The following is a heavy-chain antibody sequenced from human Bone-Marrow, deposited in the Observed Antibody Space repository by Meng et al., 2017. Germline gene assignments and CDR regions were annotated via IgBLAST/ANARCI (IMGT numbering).Heavy chain of an antibody. CDR3: ARFTPFDY. J-gene: IGHJ4*02. CDR1: GFTFSSYW. Sequence: EVHLVGPGGALVQPGGSLRLSCTASGFTFSSYWMHWVRQAPGKGPVWVSRINTDGSSTDYADSVKGRFTISRDNAKNTLYLQMNSLRAEDTAMYYCARFTPFDYWGQGTLVTVSS. V-gene: IGHV3-74*01. CDR2: INTDGSST.